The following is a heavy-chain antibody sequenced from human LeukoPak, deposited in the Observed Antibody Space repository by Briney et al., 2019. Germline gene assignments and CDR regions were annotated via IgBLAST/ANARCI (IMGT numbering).Heavy chain of an antibody. CDR1: GYTFTSYG. Sequence: ASVKVSCKASGYTFTSYGISWVRQAPGQGLEWMGWISAYNGNTNYAQKLQGRVTMTTGTSTSTAYMELRSLRSDDTAVYYCARDDRMDYYDSSGFVYYYYGMDVWGQGTTVTVSS. CDR2: ISAYNGNT. V-gene: IGHV1-18*01. J-gene: IGHJ6*02. CDR3: ARDDRMDYYDSSGFVYYYYGMDV. D-gene: IGHD3-22*01.